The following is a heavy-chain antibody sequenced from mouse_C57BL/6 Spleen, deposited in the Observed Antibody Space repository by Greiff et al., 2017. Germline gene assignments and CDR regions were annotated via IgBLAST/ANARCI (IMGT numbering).Heavy chain of an antibody. J-gene: IGHJ1*03. V-gene: IGHV1-55*01. Sequence: VQLQQSGAELVKPGASVKMSCKASGYTFTSYWITWVKQRPGQGLEWIGDIYPGSGSTNYNEKFKSKATLTVDTSSSTAYMQLSSLTSEDSAVYYCARTTVVARRYFDVWGTGTTVTVSS. CDR3: ARTTVVARRYFDV. CDR1: GYTFTSYW. CDR2: IYPGSGST. D-gene: IGHD1-1*01.